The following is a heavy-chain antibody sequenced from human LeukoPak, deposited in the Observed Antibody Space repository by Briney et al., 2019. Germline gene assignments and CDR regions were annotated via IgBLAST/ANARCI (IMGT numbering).Heavy chain of an antibody. Sequence: SETLSLTCTVSGGSISSSSYYWGWIRQPPGKGLEWIGSICCSVRTYYNPSLKSRVTISVDTSKNQFSLKLSSVTAADTAVYYCARHVVGATTSELPKHFDYWGQGTLVTVSS. CDR2: ICCSVRT. V-gene: IGHV4-39*01. J-gene: IGHJ4*02. CDR3: ARHVVGATTSELPKHFDY. CDR1: GGSISSSSYY. D-gene: IGHD1-26*01.